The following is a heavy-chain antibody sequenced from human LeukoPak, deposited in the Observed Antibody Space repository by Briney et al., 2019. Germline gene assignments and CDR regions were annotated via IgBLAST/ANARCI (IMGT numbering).Heavy chain of an antibody. CDR2: IYYSGST. Sequence: SETLSLTCTVSGGSISSGGYYWSWIRQHPGKGLEWIGYIYYSGSTYYHPSLKSRVTISVNTSKNQFSLKLSSVTAADTAVYYCARYGRVVPAAIESNWFDPWGQGTLVTVSS. D-gene: IGHD2-2*02. V-gene: IGHV4-31*03. CDR3: ARYGRVVPAAIESNWFDP. J-gene: IGHJ5*02. CDR1: GGSISSGGYY.